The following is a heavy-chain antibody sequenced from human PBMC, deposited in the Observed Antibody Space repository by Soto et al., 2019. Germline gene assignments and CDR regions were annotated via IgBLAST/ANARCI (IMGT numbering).Heavy chain of an antibody. CDR1: GYTFTSYG. J-gene: IGHJ4*01. V-gene: IGHV1-18*01. Sequence: QVQLVQSGAEVKKPGASVKVSCKASGYTFTSYGISWVRQAPGQGLEWMGWISTYNGNTNYAQKLQGRVTMTTDTSTSTAYMELRRLGSDDTAVDYCARELVVVIKSEYYFDYWGQGTLVTGSS. D-gene: IGHD3-22*01. CDR3: ARELVVVIKSEYYFDY. CDR2: ISTYNGNT.